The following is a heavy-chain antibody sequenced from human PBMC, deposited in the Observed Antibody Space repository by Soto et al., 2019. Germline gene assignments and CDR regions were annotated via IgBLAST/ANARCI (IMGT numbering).Heavy chain of an antibody. Sequence: VQLQESGPGLVKPSQTLSLTCAISGDSVSSNSAAWNWIRLSPSRGLEWLARTYYRSRWYNDYSISLRSRITDKPDTSKNQSSLQLTSVPPEDTAVYYCAGTTSHQWYYMDVWGKGTTVTVSS. CDR3: AGTTSHQWYYMDV. D-gene: IGHD1-7*01. J-gene: IGHJ6*03. CDR2: TYYRSRWYN. V-gene: IGHV6-1*01. CDR1: GDSVSSNSAA.